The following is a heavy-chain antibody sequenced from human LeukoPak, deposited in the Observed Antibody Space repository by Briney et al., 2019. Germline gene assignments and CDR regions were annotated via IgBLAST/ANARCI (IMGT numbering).Heavy chain of an antibody. J-gene: IGHJ4*02. CDR1: GFTFSSYA. V-gene: IGHV3-30-3*01. CDR2: ISYDGSNK. CDR3: TYSSSWYFDY. D-gene: IGHD6-13*01. Sequence: GGSLRLSCAASGFTFSSYAMHWVRQAPGKGLEWVAVISYDGSNKYYADSVKGRFTISRDNSKNTLYLQMNSLRAEDTAVYYCTYSSSWYFDYWGQGTLVTVSS.